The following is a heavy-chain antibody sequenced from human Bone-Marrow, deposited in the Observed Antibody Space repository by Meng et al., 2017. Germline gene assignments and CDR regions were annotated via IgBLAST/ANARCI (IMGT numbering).Heavy chain of an antibody. V-gene: IGHV3-53*02. D-gene: IGHD3-3*01. CDR2: IYSGGST. CDR1: GFSVSSNY. Sequence: VRLGETGGGLIQPGGSLRLSCEASGFSVSSNYMSWVRQAPGKGLEWISVIYSGGSTYYADSVKGRFTISRDNSKNTLYLQMNSLRAEDTAVYYCARGRSGYFDYWGQGTLVTVSS. J-gene: IGHJ4*02. CDR3: ARGRSGYFDY.